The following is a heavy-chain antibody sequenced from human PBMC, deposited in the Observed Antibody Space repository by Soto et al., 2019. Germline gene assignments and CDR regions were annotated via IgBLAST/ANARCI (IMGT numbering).Heavy chain of an antibody. CDR1: GGSISSGGYY. J-gene: IGHJ5*02. D-gene: IGHD6-13*01. CDR2: IYYSGST. CDR3: ARETLSSSSWYGWFDP. Sequence: PSETLSLTCTVSGGSISSGGYYWSWIRQHPGKGLEWIGYIYYSGSTYYNPSLKSRVTISVDTSKNQFSLKLSSVTAADTAVYYCARETLSSSSWYGWFDPWGQGTLVTVS. V-gene: IGHV4-31*03.